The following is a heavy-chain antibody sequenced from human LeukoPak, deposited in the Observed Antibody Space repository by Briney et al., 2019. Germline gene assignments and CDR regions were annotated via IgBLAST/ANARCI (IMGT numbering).Heavy chain of an antibody. D-gene: IGHD3-10*01. CDR2: IKQDGSEK. J-gene: IGHJ4*02. CDR1: GFTLSSYW. V-gene: IGHV3-7*01. Sequence: PGGSLRLSCAASGFTLSSYWMNWVRQAPGKGLEWVANIKQDGSEKYYVDSVKGRFTISRDNAKNSLYLQMNSLRAEDTAVYYCSRGVSSHAYWGQGTLVTVSS. CDR3: SRGVSSHAY.